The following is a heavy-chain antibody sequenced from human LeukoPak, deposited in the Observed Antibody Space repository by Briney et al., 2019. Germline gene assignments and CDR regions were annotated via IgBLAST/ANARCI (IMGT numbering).Heavy chain of an antibody. CDR3: AKDTDYYGSGSYSDP. Sequence: PGGSLRFSCAASGFTFSSYAMSWVRQAPGKGLEWVSAISGSAGSTYYADSVKGRFTISRDNSKNTLYLQMNSLRAEDTAVYYCAKDTDYYGSGSYSDPWGQGTLVTVSS. V-gene: IGHV3-23*01. CDR1: GFTFSSYA. J-gene: IGHJ5*02. D-gene: IGHD3-10*01. CDR2: ISGSAGST.